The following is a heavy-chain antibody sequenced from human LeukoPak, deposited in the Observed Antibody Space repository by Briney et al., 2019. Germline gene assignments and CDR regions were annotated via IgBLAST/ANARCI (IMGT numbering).Heavy chain of an antibody. D-gene: IGHD6-6*01. Sequence: PSETLSLTCAVYDGSFSGYYWTWIRQPPGKGLEWIGEINHSGSTKYSPSLKSRVTISVNTSKNQFSLKLTSVTAADTAVYYCARAGFALAPHRGTPFDYWGQGTLVTVSS. CDR3: ARAGFALAPHRGTPFDY. CDR2: INHSGST. V-gene: IGHV4-34*01. J-gene: IGHJ4*02. CDR1: DGSFSGYY.